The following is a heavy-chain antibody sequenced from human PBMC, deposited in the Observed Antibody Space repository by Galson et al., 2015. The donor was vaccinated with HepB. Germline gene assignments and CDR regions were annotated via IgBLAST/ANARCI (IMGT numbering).Heavy chain of an antibody. D-gene: IGHD3-10*01. Sequence: SLRLSCAASGFTFSSYAMHWVRQAPGKGLEWVAVISYDGSNKYYADSVKGRFTISRDNSKNTLYLQMNSLRAEDTAVYYCAREGPWGSGSYYTYYYYGMDVWGQGTTVTVSS. CDR2: ISYDGSNK. CDR3: AREGPWGSGSYYTYYYYGMDV. CDR1: GFTFSSYA. J-gene: IGHJ6*02. V-gene: IGHV3-30-3*01.